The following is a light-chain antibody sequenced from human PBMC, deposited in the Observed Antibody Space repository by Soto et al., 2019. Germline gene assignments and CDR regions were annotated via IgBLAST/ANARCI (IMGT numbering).Light chain of an antibody. CDR1: QSLGIN. Sequence: EIVMTQSPATLSVSPGERATRSCRASQSLGINLAWYQQKPGQAPRLLIYGASTRATGIPARFSGSGSGTEFTLTISSLQSEDFALYFCQQYDNWPRTFGRGTKL. CDR3: QQYDNWPRT. CDR2: GAS. V-gene: IGKV3-15*01. J-gene: IGKJ1*01.